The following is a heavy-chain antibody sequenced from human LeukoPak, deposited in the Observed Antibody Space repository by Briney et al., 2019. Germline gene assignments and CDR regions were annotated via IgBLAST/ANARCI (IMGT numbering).Heavy chain of an antibody. CDR1: GGTFSSYA. J-gene: IGHJ6*02. CDR3: ARDLRYNWNPLYYGMDV. V-gene: IGHV1-69*04. D-gene: IGHD1-1*01. CDR2: IIPILGIA. Sequence: SVKVSFKASGGTFSSYAISWVRQAPGQGLEWMGRIIPILGIANYAQKFQGRVTITADKSTSTAYMELSSLRSEDTAVYYCARDLRYNWNPLYYGMDVWGQGTTVTVSS.